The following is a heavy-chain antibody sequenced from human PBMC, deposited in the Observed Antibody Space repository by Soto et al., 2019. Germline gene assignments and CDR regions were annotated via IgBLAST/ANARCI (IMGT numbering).Heavy chain of an antibody. V-gene: IGHV3-64D*06. D-gene: IGHD3-9*01. J-gene: IGHJ6*02. Sequence: GGSLRLSCSASGFTFSSYAMHWVRQAPGKGLEYVSAISSNGGSTYYADSVKGRFTISRDNSKNTLYLQMSSLRAEDTAVYYSVKTVYYEILTGYQMDVWGQGTTVTVSS. CDR2: ISSNGGST. CDR1: GFTFSSYA. CDR3: VKTVYYEILTGYQMDV.